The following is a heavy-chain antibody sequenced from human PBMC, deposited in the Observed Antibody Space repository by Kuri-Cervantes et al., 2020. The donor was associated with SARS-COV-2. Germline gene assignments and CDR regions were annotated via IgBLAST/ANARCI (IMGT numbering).Heavy chain of an antibody. V-gene: IGHV3-13*03. CDR2: IGTAGDT. J-gene: IGHJ6*03. D-gene: IGHD1-26*01. CDR1: GFTFSSYD. CDR3: ARDSGSYWSITYYYYMDV. Sequence: GGSLRLSCAACGFTFSSYDMHWVRQATGKGLEWVSAIGTAGDTYYPGSVKGQFTISRENAKNSLYLQMNSLRAGDTAVYYCARDSGSYWSITYYYYMDVWGKGTTVTVSS.